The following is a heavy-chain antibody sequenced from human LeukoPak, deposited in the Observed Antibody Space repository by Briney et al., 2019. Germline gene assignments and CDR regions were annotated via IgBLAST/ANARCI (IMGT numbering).Heavy chain of an antibody. CDR2: ISAYNGNT. D-gene: IGHD3-10*01. V-gene: IGHV1-18*04. CDR1: GYTFTSYG. J-gene: IGHJ4*01. Sequence: ASMKVSCKASGYTFTSYGISWVRQAPGQGLEWMGWISAYNGNTNYAQKLQGRVTMTTDTSTSTAYMELRSLRSDDTAVYYCARDRVTLYGSGSYYVDWGQGTLVTVSS. CDR3: ARDRVTLYGSGSYYVD.